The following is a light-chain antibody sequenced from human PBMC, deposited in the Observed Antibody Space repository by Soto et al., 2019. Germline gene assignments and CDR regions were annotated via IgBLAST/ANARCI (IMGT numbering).Light chain of an antibody. CDR3: QQYNSCPLT. CDR1: QNLGDW. J-gene: IGKJ4*01. CDR2: KAS. Sequence: DIQMTQSPSTLSASVGDRVTITCRASQNLGDWLTWYQHKPGRAPTLLIYKASTLESGVPSRFSATGSGTEFTLSISSLQPGDSATYYCQQYNSCPLTFGGGTKVEIK. V-gene: IGKV1-5*03.